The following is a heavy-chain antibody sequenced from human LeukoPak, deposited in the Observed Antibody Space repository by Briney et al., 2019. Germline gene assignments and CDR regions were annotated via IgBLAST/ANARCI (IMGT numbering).Heavy chain of an antibody. D-gene: IGHD6-13*01. J-gene: IGHJ4*02. CDR2: IKQDGSEK. V-gene: IGHV3-7*01. CDR1: GFTFSSYW. CDR3: ARVSVLVAAAQPFDY. Sequence: PGGSLRLSCAASGFTFSSYWMSWVRQAPGKGLEWVANIKQDGSEKYYVDSVKGRFTISRDNAKNSLYLQMNSLRAEDTAVYYCARVSVLVAAAQPFDYWGQGTLVTVSS.